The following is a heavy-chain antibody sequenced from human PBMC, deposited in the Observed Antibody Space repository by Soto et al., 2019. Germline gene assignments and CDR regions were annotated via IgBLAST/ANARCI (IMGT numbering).Heavy chain of an antibody. J-gene: IGHJ4*02. CDR3: ARVDTSVGATCVSY. CDR1: GGSISSGGYY. CDR2: IYYSGST. D-gene: IGHD1-26*01. V-gene: IGHV4-31*03. Sequence: QVQLQESGPGLVKPSQTLSLTCTVSGGSISSGGYYWSWIRQPPGNGLEWIGYIYYSGSTYYNPSLKSRVTISVDTSKNQFSLKLSSVTAADMAVYYCARVDTSVGATCVSYWGQGTLVTVSS.